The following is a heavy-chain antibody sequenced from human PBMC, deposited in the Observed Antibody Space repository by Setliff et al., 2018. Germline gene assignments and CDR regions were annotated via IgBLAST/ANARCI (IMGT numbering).Heavy chain of an antibody. Sequence: SVKVSCKTSGGTFSSSAFSWVRQAPAQGLEWIGRIIPLFGTTNFAQNLQDRVTITADQSTETVYMGVRSLRFEDTGVYYCARGFDVGAPRTDSFDIWGQGTAVTVSS. CDR1: GGTFSSSA. CDR3: ARGFDVGAPRTDSFDI. CDR2: IIPLFGTT. D-gene: IGHD1-26*01. V-gene: IGHV1-69*13. J-gene: IGHJ3*02.